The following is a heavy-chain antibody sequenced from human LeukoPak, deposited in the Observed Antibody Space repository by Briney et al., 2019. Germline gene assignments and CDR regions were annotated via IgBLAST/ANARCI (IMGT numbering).Heavy chain of an antibody. CDR1: GYTFTSYD. CDR3: TTDLPPMTTVTAFDP. Sequence: GASVKVSCKASGYTFTSYDINWVRQATGQGLEWMGWMNPNSGNTGYAQKFQGRVTITRNTSISTAYMELSSLRSEDTAVYYCTTDLPPMTTVTAFDPWGQGTLVTVSS. CDR2: MNPNSGNT. J-gene: IGHJ5*02. V-gene: IGHV1-8*03. D-gene: IGHD4-11*01.